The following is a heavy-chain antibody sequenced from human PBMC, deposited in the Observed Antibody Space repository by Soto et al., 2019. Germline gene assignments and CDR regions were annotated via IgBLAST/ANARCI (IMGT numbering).Heavy chain of an antibody. V-gene: IGHV3-33*01. CDR3: ARARDSYSSGCLQAGSFYFFGLDV. D-gene: IGHD6-19*01. Sequence: PGGSLRLSCAASGFSFKNYGIHWVRQAPGKGLEWVAVIWFDGSVEYYADSVQGRFTISRDNAKNTVDPLMNTLRAEDTAIYYCARARDSYSSGCLQAGSFYFFGLDVWGQGATVNVAS. J-gene: IGHJ6*02. CDR1: GFSFKNYG. CDR2: IWFDGSVE.